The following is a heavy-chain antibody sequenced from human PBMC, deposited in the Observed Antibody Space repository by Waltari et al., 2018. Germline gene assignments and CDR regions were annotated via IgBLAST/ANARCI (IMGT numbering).Heavy chain of an antibody. Sequence: EVQLVESGGGLVQPGRSLRLSCPTSGFTFGDPALSWFRQAPEKGLEWVGFIRSKTYGGTADYAASVRGRFTVSRDDSKSIAYLEMYSLKTEDTAVYYCSRVSASGDGMDVWGQGTTVTVSS. CDR3: SRVSASGDGMDV. J-gene: IGHJ6*02. CDR2: IRSKTYGGTA. D-gene: IGHD3-16*01. CDR1: GFTFGDPA. V-gene: IGHV3-49*03.